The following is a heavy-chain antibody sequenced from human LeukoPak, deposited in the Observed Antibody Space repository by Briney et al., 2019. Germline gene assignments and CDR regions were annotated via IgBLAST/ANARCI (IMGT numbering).Heavy chain of an antibody. D-gene: IGHD5-12*01. CDR1: GGSISSSSYY. CDR2: INHSGST. J-gene: IGHJ4*02. Sequence: PSETLSLTCTVSGGSISSSSYYWGWIRQPPGKGLEWIGEINHSGSTNYNPSLKSRVTISVDTSKNQFSLKLSSVTAADTAVYYCARPLRTWVATRGPFDYWGQGTLVTVSS. CDR3: ARPLRTWVATRGPFDY. V-gene: IGHV4-39*07.